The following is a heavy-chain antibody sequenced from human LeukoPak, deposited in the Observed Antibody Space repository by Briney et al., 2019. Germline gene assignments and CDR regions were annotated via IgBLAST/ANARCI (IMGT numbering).Heavy chain of an antibody. V-gene: IGHV3-43D*03. CDR1: GFTFDDYA. CDR2: ISWDGGST. J-gene: IGHJ3*02. CDR3: AKVGDGYDTRDAFDI. D-gene: IGHD5-24*01. Sequence: PGGSLRLSCAASGFTFDDYAMHWVRQAPGKGLEWVSLISWDGGSTYYADSVKGRFTISRDNSKNSLYLQMNSLRAEDTALYYCAKVGDGYDTRDAFDIWGQGTMVTVSS.